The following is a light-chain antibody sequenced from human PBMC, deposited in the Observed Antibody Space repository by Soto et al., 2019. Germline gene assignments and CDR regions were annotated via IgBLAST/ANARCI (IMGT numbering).Light chain of an antibody. CDR3: SSYTRSSTVV. CDR1: SSDVGGYNY. V-gene: IGLV2-14*01. Sequence: QSALTQPASVSGSPGQSITISCTGTSSDVGGYNYVSWYQQHPGKAPKLMIYDVSNRPSGVSNRFSGSKSGNTASLTISGLQAEDEADYYCSSYTRSSTVVFGGGTKLTFL. J-gene: IGLJ2*01. CDR2: DVS.